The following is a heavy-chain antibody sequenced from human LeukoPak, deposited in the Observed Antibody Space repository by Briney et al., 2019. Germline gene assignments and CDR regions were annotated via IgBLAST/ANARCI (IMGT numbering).Heavy chain of an antibody. J-gene: IGHJ4*02. D-gene: IGHD3-22*01. CDR2: INPSGGST. V-gene: IGHV1-46*01. CDR1: GYTFTSYG. Sequence: ASVKVSCKASGYTFTSYGISWVRQAPGQGLEWMGIINPSGGSTSYAQKFQGRVTMTRDMSTSTVYMELSSLRSEDTAVYYCARGESAKDYYDRDWTQFDYWGQGTLVTVSS. CDR3: ARGESAKDYYDRDWTQFDY.